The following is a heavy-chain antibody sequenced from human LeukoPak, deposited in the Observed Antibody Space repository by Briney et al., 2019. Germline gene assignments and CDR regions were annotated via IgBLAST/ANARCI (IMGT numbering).Heavy chain of an antibody. J-gene: IGHJ4*02. V-gene: IGHV3-74*01. CDR1: GFTFSRYW. CDR2: ISSDGSST. Sequence: PGGSLRLSCAASGFTFSRYWMHWVRPAPGTGLVWVSRISSDGSSTNYADSVKGRFTVSRDNAKNTLFLQMNSLRAEDTALYYCASQFSGGGHWGQGTLVTVSS. CDR3: ASQFSGGGH. D-gene: IGHD3-10*01.